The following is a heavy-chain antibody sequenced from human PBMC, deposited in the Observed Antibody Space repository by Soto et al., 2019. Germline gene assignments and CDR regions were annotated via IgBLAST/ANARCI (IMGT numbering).Heavy chain of an antibody. CDR3: AKGRSRWLKNTSWYFDI. CDR2: ISLYSDGT. V-gene: IGHV1-18*01. D-gene: IGHD6-13*01. J-gene: IGHJ2*01. Sequence: ASVKVSCKTSGYTFSNYGITWVRQAPGQPLEWLGWISLYSDGTNYAQKFQGRVSMTTDTSTTTAYMELRSLRSDDTAVYYCAKGRSRWLKNTSWYFDIWGRGTLVTVSS. CDR1: GYTFSNYG.